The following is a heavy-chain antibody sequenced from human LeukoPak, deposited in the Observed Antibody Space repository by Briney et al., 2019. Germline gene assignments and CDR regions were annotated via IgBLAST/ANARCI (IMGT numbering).Heavy chain of an antibody. J-gene: IGHJ4*02. D-gene: IGHD2-8*01. CDR2: ISYDGSNK. V-gene: IGHV3-30-3*01. CDR3: AGELYCTNGVCYAFDY. CDR1: GFTFSSYA. Sequence: GRSLRLSCAASGFTFSSYAMHWVRQAPGKGLEWVAVISYDGSNKYYADSVKGRFTISRDNSKNTLYLQMNSLRAEDTAVYYCAGELYCTNGVCYAFDYWGLGTLVTVSS.